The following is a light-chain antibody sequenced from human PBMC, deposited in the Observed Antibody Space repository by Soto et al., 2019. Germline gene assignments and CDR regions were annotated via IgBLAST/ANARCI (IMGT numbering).Light chain of an antibody. CDR2: DVS. CDR1: GSDVGAYNY. Sequence: QSVLTQPASVSGSPVQSITISCSGTGSDVGAYNYVSWYQQHPAKAPKLMIYDVSNRPSGVSDRFSGSKSGNTASLTISWLQAEDEADYYCYSYTSSSTYVFGSGTKVTVL. J-gene: IGLJ1*01. CDR3: YSYTSSSTYV. V-gene: IGLV2-14*01.